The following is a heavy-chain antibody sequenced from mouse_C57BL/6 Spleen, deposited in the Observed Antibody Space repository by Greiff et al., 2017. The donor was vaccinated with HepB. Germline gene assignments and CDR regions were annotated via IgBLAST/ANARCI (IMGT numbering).Heavy chain of an antibody. J-gene: IGHJ4*01. CDR3: ARTWITTVVEAHYYAMDY. CDR1: GYTFTSYW. D-gene: IGHD1-1*01. CDR2: IDPSDSYT. V-gene: IGHV1-50*01. Sequence: QVQLQQPGAELVKPGASVKLSCKASGYTFTSYWMQWVKQRPGQGLEWIGEIDPSDSYTNYNQKFKGKATLTVDTSSSTAYMQLSSLTSEDSAVYYFARTWITTVVEAHYYAMDYWGQGTSVTVSS.